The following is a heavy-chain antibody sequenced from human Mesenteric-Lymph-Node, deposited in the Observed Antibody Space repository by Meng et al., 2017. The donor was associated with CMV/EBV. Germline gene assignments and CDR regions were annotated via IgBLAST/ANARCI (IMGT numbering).Heavy chain of an antibody. J-gene: IGHJ4*02. CDR1: GIAFSTFSTYG. V-gene: IGHV3-30*02. D-gene: IGHD2-2*01. CDR3: ARGWGYCSSTSCYLNDY. CDR2: IHSHADTK. Sequence: GGSLRLSCVASGIAFSTFSTYGIHWVRQTPGEGLEWVAFIHSHADTKYYTESVKGRFTISRDNSKNTVYLQMSSLSAEDTAMYYCARGWGYCSSTSCYLNDYWGQGTLVTVSS.